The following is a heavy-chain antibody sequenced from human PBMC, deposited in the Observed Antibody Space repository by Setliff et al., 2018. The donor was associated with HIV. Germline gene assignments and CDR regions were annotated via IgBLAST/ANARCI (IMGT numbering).Heavy chain of an antibody. CDR1: GSSINIHY. D-gene: IGHD4-17*01. V-gene: IGHV4-59*11. CDR2: IYSTGST. CDR3: AEGAGFHGDYTFDH. J-gene: IGHJ4*02. Sequence: SETLSLTCTVSGSSINIHYWSWIRQSPGKGFEWIGYIYSTGSTNYNPSLQSRVTISMVASRNQFSLKVTSVTAADTAVYYCAEGAGFHGDYTFDHWGQGRQVTVSS.